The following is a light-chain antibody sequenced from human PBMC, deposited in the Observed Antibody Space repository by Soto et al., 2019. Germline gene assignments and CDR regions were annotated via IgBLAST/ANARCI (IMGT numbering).Light chain of an antibody. CDR3: SSYTNSSPFV. V-gene: IGLV2-14*01. CDR2: DVS. Sequence: QSVLDQPASVSGSPGQSITISCTGTSSDVGGYNYVSWYQQHPGKAPKLMIYDVSNWPSGVSNRFSGSKSGNTASLTISGLQAEDKADYYCSSYTNSSPFVFGTGTKVTVL. J-gene: IGLJ1*01. CDR1: SSDVGGYNY.